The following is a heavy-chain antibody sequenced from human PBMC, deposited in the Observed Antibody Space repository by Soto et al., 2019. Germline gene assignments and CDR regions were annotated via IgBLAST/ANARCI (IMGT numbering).Heavy chain of an antibody. CDR1: GYTFTSYD. Sequence: ASVKVSCKASGYTFTSYDINWVRQATGQGLEWMGWMNPNSGNTGYAQKFQGRVTMTRNTSISTAYMELSSLRSEDTAVYYCARESPGGSFYYYYYYGMDVWGQGTTVTVSS. V-gene: IGHV1-8*01. CDR2: MNPNSGNT. D-gene: IGHD6-19*01. CDR3: ARESPGGSFYYYYYYGMDV. J-gene: IGHJ6*02.